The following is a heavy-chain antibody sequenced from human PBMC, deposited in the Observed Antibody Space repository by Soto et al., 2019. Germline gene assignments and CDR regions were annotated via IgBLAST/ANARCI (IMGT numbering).Heavy chain of an antibody. V-gene: IGHV1-18*01. CDR2: ISAYDGNT. Sequence: ASVKVSCKASGYTFTSYGISWVRQAPGQGLEWMGWISAYDGNTNYAQKLQGRVTMTTDTSTSTAYMELRSLRSDDTAVYYCARDIVVVVAARPNYGMDVWGQGTTVTVSS. D-gene: IGHD2-15*01. J-gene: IGHJ6*02. CDR3: ARDIVVVVAARPNYGMDV. CDR1: GYTFTSYG.